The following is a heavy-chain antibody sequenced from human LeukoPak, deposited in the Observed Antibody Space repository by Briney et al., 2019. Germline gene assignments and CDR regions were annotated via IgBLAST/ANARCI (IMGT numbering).Heavy chain of an antibody. CDR2: IYYSGST. J-gene: IGHJ5*02. CDR1: GGSISSYY. Sequence: SETLSLTCTVSGGSISSYYWSWIRQPPGKGLEWIGYIYYSGSTNYNPSLKSRVTISVDTSKNQFSLKLSSVTAADTAVYYCARAVAAGTSGWFDPWGQGTLVTVSS. D-gene: IGHD6-13*01. CDR3: ARAVAAGTSGWFDP. V-gene: IGHV4-59*12.